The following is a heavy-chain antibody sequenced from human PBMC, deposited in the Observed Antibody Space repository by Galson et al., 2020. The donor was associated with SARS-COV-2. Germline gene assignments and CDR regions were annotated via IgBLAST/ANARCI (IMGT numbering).Heavy chain of an antibody. V-gene: IGHV3-21*01. D-gene: IGHD3-16*01. CDR1: GFTFRNYS. Sequence: TGGSLRLSCAASGFTFRNYSMHWVRQAPGKGLVWVPSISTTSSYIYYADSVQGRFTISRDNAKNSLYLQMNSLRDEDTAVYYCARNTAYETWGGPGYYYFGMDVWGQGTTVTVSS. J-gene: IGHJ6*02. CDR3: ARNTAYETWGGPGYYYFGMDV. CDR2: ISTTSSYI.